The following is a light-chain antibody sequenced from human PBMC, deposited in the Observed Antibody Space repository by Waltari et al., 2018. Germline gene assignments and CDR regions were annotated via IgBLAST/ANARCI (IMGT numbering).Light chain of an antibody. J-gene: IGLJ2*01. V-gene: IGLV2-14*01. CDR1: SNDAGGYNA. CDR3: SSQSSNDVVL. CDR2: DVS. Sequence: QSALTQPASVSGSPGQSVTIFCAGTSNDAGGYNAVSWYQEYPGQAPGVIIYDVSERPSGVSARFSGSKSGNTASLTLSGLQAEDEADYYCSSQSSNDVVLFGGGTKLTVL.